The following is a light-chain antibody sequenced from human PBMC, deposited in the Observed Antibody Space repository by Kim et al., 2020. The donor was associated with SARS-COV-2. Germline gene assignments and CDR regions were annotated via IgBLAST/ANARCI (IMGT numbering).Light chain of an antibody. Sequence: AGKAASITSSGNNITFETVHWYQQRPSQRPALVVDYDRDRPPAIPVRFPGSNSNNTATLTISRIEAEDEADDYCQVWDSTNDHPVFGGGTKLTVL. J-gene: IGLJ2*01. CDR1: NITFET. CDR3: QVWDSTNDHPV. CDR2: YDR. V-gene: IGLV3-21*03.